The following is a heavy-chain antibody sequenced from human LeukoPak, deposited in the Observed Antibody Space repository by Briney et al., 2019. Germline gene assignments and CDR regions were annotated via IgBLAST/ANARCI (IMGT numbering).Heavy chain of an antibody. CDR1: EYTFTSSW. CDR3: ARHRGAKDGSDI. J-gene: IGHJ3*02. CDR2: VFPGDSDT. V-gene: IGHV5-51*01. Sequence: GESLKISCQGSEYTFTSSWVGWVRQMPGKGLEWMGSVFPGDSDTRYLPSFEGQVTISADKAINTAYLQWSSLKASDTAMYYCARHRGAKDGSDIWGQGTMVTAAS. D-gene: IGHD1-26*01.